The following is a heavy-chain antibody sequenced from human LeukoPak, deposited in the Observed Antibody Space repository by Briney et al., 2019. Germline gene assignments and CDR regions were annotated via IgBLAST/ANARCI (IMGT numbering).Heavy chain of an antibody. CDR3: AREYCSGGSCYWFDP. CDR1: GFTFSNYA. Sequence: GGSLRLSCTASGFTFSNYAMNWVRQAPGKGLEWVSGISGSGGGTYYADSVKGRFTISRDNSKNTLYLQMNSLRAEDTALYYCAREYCSGGSCYWFDPWGQGTLVTVSS. V-gene: IGHV3-23*01. J-gene: IGHJ5*02. CDR2: ISGSGGGT. D-gene: IGHD2-15*01.